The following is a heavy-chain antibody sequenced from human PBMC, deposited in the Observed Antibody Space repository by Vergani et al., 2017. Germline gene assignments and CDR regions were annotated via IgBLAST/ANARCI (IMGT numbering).Heavy chain of an antibody. CDR3: ARSGYCAHGVCYMTYYYYMDV. Sequence: QVQLEESGGGLVKPGGSLRLSCAASGFTFSDYYMSWIRQAPGKGLEWISYISSSGSARYYGDSVKGRFTISRDNAKNSVYLQMNNLRAADTAVYYCARSGYCAHGVCYMTYYYYMDVWGKGTAVTVSS. D-gene: IGHD2-8*01. CDR1: GFTFSDYY. V-gene: IGHV3-11*04. J-gene: IGHJ6*03. CDR2: ISSSGSAR.